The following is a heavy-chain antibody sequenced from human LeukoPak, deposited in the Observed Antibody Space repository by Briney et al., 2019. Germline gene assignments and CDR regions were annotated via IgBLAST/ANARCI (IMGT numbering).Heavy chain of an antibody. CDR3: ARDSSIFGGGAVFYY. D-gene: IGHD3-3*01. CDR2: ISSSSSYI. V-gene: IGHV3-21*01. J-gene: IGHJ4*02. Sequence: GGSLRLSCAASGFTFSSYSMNWVRQAPGKGLEWVSSISSSSSYIYYADSVKGRFTISRDNAKNSLYLQMNSLRAEDTAVYYCARDSSIFGGGAVFYYWGQGTLVTVSS. CDR1: GFTFSSYS.